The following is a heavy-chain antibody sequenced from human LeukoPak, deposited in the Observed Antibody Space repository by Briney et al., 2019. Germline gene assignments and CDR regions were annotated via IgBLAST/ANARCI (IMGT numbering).Heavy chain of an antibody. CDR2: ISGSDGTT. CDR3: VSVAGYLNY. CDR1: GFTFSSYA. V-gene: IGHV3-23*01. J-gene: IGHJ4*02. D-gene: IGHD6-19*01. Sequence: GGSLRLSCAASGFTFSSYAMSWVRQAPGKGLEWVSSISGSDGTTYYADSVKGRFTISRDNAKSSLFLQMNSLRAEDTAIYFCVSVAGYLNYWGQGSLVAVSS.